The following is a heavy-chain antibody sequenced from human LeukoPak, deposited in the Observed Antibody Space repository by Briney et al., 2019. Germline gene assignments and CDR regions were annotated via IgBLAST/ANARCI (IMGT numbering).Heavy chain of an antibody. CDR2: ISYDGSNK. J-gene: IGHJ4*02. Sequence: GGSLRLSCAASGFTFSSYGMHWVRQAPGKGLEWVAVISYDGSNKYYADSVKGRFTISRDNSKNTLYLQMNSLRAEDTAVYYCAKDKGRGGGYGSGSKSLDYWGQGTLVTVSS. D-gene: IGHD3-10*01. CDR1: GFTFSSYG. V-gene: IGHV3-30*18. CDR3: AKDKGRGGGYGSGSKSLDY.